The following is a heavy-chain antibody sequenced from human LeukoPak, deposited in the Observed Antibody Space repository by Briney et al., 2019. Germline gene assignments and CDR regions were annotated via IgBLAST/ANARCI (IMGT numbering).Heavy chain of an antibody. D-gene: IGHD2-2*01. CDR1: GGSISSGGYY. CDR2: IYHSGST. CDR3: ARGGRGTSSGLLFYMDV. J-gene: IGHJ6*03. Sequence: PSETLSLTCTVSGGSISSGGYYWSWIRQPPGKGLEWIGYIYHSGSTYYNPSLKSRVTISVDRSKNQFSLKLSSVTAADTAVYYCARGGRGTSSGLLFYMDVWGKGTTVTVSS. V-gene: IGHV4-30-2*01.